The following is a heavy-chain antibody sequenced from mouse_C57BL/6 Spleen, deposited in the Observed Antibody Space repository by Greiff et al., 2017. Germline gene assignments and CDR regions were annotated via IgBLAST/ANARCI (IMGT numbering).Heavy chain of an antibody. CDR2: IYPGSGSS. D-gene: IGHD3-2*02. CDR1: GYTFTSYW. CDR3: ARGGAQVPFAC. Sequence: VQLQQPGAELVQPGASVKMSCKASGYTFTSYWLTWVKPRPGQGLEWTGDIYPGSGSSNYNEKFKGKGTLTVDTSSSTAYMQLSSLTSEDCAVYYCARGGAQVPFACWDQGALVSVAA. V-gene: IGHV1-55*01. J-gene: IGHJ3*01.